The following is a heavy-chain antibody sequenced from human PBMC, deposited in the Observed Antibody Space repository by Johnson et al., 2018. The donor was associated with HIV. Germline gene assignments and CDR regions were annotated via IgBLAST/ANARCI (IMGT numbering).Heavy chain of an antibody. CDR2: IRYDGSNK. Sequence: QVQLVESGGGVVQPGGSLRLSCAASGLTLSRCDMHWVRQAPGKGLEWVAFIRYDGSNKYYADSVKGRFTISRDNSKNTLYLQMHSLRAEDTAVYYCAKDLGDAVGTTHDAFDIWGQGTMVTVSS. CDR1: GLTLSRCD. CDR3: AKDLGDAVGTTHDAFDI. V-gene: IGHV3-30*02. D-gene: IGHD1-26*01. J-gene: IGHJ3*02.